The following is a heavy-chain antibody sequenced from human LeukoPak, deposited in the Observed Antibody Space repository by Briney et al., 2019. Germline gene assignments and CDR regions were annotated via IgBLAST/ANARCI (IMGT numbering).Heavy chain of an antibody. CDR2: ISGSGGST. CDR1: GFTFSSYA. J-gene: IGHJ4*02. Sequence: PGGSLRLSCAASGFTFSSYAMSWVRQAPGKGLEWVSAISGSGGSTYYADSVKGRFTISRDNAKNSLYLQMNSLRAEDTAVYYCARELAYYFDYWGQGALVTVSS. CDR3: ARELAYYFDY. V-gene: IGHV3-23*01. D-gene: IGHD5-12*01.